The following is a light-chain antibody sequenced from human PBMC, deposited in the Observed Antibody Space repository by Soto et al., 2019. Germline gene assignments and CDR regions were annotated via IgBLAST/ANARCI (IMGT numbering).Light chain of an antibody. CDR2: DAS. CDR1: QSVSNNY. V-gene: IGKV3-11*01. J-gene: IGKJ4*01. Sequence: IVLTQSPSTLSLSPGKRATLSCRASQSVSNNYLAWYQHKPGQAPRLLISDASNRATGIPARFSGSGSETDFTLTISSLEPEDSAVYYCQQRSNWPSLTFGGGTKVDIK. CDR3: QQRSNWPSLT.